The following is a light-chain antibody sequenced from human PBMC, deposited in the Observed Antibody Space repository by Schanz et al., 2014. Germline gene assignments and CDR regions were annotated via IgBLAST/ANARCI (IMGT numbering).Light chain of an antibody. V-gene: IGKV1-33*01. CDR2: DAS. CDR1: QDITNH. Sequence: DIQMTQSPSSLSPSVGDRVTITCQASQDITNHLNWYQQKPGKAPKLLIYDASNLETGVPSRFSGSGSGTDFTFTISSLQPEDVATYYCQQYDYRPYTFGQGTKLEIQ. CDR3: QQYDYRPYT. J-gene: IGKJ2*01.